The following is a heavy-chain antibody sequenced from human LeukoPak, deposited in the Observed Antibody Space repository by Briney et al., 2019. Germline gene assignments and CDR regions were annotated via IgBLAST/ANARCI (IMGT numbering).Heavy chain of an antibody. Sequence: PSETLSLTCSVSGGSISSSSYYWGWIRQPPGKGLERIGSIFYSGSTYYNPSLKSRVTISVDTSKNQFSLKLSSVTAADTAVYYCARSGYYYDSSSYLHAFDIWGQGTMVTVSS. CDR3: ARSGYYYDSSSYLHAFDI. D-gene: IGHD3-22*01. CDR2: IFYSGST. V-gene: IGHV4-39*07. CDR1: GGSISSSSYY. J-gene: IGHJ3*02.